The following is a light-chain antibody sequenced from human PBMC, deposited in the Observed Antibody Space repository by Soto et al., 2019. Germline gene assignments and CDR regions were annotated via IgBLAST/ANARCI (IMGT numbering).Light chain of an antibody. J-gene: IGKJ5*01. CDR1: QSVSSN. V-gene: IGKV3-15*01. Sequence: IVMTQSPLSLPVTPGEPASISCRASQSVSSNLAWYQQKPGQAPRLLIYGASTRATGIPARFSGSGSGTEFTLTISSLQSEDFAVYYCQQYNNWPPITFGQGTRLEI. CDR2: GAS. CDR3: QQYNNWPPIT.